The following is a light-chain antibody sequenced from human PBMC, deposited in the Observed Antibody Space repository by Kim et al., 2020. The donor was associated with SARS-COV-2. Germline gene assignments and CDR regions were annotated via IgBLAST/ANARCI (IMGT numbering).Light chain of an antibody. CDR3: QQSNDWPPLT. J-gene: IGKJ1*01. CDR1: QTINNR. V-gene: IGKV3-15*01. CDR2: DAT. Sequence: APGERATHSSRARQTINNRLVWYQQKPGQAPRLLIYDATTRATGVPARFIGSGSETDFTLTISSLQSEDFAVYYCQQSNDWPPLTFGQGTKVDIK.